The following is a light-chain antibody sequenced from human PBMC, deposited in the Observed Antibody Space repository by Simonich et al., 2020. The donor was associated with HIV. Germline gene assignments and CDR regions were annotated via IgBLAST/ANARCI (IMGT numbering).Light chain of an antibody. J-gene: IGLJ1*01. CDR2: DVS. Sequence: QSALTQPASVSGSPGQSITISCTGSISDVGGYNYVSWYQQRPGKAPKLMIYDVSNRPSGISTRFSGSKSGNTASLTISGLQAEDEADYYCSSYTSTSTPCVFGTGTKVTVL. V-gene: IGLV2-14*03. CDR1: ISDVGGYNY. CDR3: SSYTSTSTPCV.